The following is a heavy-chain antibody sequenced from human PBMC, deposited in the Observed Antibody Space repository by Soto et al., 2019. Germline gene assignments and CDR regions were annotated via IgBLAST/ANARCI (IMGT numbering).Heavy chain of an antibody. CDR1: GGSVSSGSYY. Sequence: SETLSLTCTVSGGSVSSGSYYWSWIRQPPGKGLEWIGYIYYSGSTNYNPSLKSRVTISVDTSKNQFSLKLSSVTAADTAVYYCASSRYYYYYYGMDVWGQGTTVTVSS. V-gene: IGHV4-61*01. CDR2: IYYSGST. CDR3: ASSRYYYYYYGMDV. D-gene: IGHD6-13*01. J-gene: IGHJ6*02.